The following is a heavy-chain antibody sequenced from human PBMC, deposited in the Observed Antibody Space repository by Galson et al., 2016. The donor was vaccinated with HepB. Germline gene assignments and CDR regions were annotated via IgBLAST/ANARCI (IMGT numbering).Heavy chain of an antibody. V-gene: IGHV3-48*02. D-gene: IGHD6-25*01. CDR2: ISRSSDTI. J-gene: IGHJ4*02. Sequence: SLRLSCAASGFTFDYYTMNWVRQAPGRGLEWVSYISRSSDTIHYADSVKGRFTVSRDNGQTSQFLQMNGPRDDDTGVYYCARATAGAAALFDSWGQGTLVTVSS. CDR3: ARATAGAAALFDS. CDR1: GFTFDYYT.